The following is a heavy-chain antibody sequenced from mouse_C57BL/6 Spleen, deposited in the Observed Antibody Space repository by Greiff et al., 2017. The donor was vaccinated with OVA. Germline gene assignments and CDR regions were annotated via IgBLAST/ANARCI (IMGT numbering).Heavy chain of an antibody. Sequence: VHLVESGAELVKPGASVKISCKASGYAFSSYWMNWVKQRPGKGLEWIGQIYPGDGDTNYNGKFKGKATLTADKSSSTAYMQLSSLTSEDSAVYFCAREVYGYGGYAMDYWGQGTSVTVSS. CDR2: IYPGDGDT. D-gene: IGHD2-2*01. J-gene: IGHJ4*01. CDR1: GYAFSSYW. CDR3: AREVYGYGGYAMDY. V-gene: IGHV1-80*01.